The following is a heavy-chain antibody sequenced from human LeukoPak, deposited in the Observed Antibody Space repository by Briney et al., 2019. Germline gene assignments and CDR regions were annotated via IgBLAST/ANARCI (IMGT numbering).Heavy chain of an antibody. CDR1: GFAFSSYD. D-gene: IGHD5-24*01. Sequence: GGSLRLSCAAPGFAFSSYDMNWVRQAPGKGLEWISYISSSDNTIYYADSVKGRFTISRDNSKNTLYLQMNSLRAEDTAVYYCARDPDGYRLLDIWGQGTMVTVSS. J-gene: IGHJ3*02. V-gene: IGHV3-48*01. CDR2: ISSSDNTI. CDR3: ARDPDGYRLLDI.